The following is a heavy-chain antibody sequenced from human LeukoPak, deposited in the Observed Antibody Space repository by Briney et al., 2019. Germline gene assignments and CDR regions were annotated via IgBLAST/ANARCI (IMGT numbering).Heavy chain of an antibody. Sequence: GGSLRLSCAAFGFTFNNYWMSWVRQAPGKGLEWVANINQDGSGKHYVDSVKGRFTISRDNAKNSVYLQMSSLRAEDTAVYFCAKASIAGAIGVLDYWGQGTLVTVSS. CDR3: AKASIAGAIGVLDY. D-gene: IGHD1-26*01. V-gene: IGHV3-7*01. CDR2: INQDGSGK. CDR1: GFTFNNYW. J-gene: IGHJ4*02.